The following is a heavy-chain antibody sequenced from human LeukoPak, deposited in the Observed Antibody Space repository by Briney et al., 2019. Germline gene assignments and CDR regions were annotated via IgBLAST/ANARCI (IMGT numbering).Heavy chain of an antibody. Sequence: GGSLRLSCAASGFTFSDYYMSWIRQAPGKGLEWVSCISSSSSYTNYADSVKGRFTISRDNDKNSLYLQINSLRAEDTAIHYCARGARYCSGGTCTDYWGQGTLVTVSS. CDR1: GFTFSDYY. J-gene: IGHJ4*02. CDR3: ARGARYCSGGTCTDY. CDR2: ISSSSSYT. D-gene: IGHD2-15*01. V-gene: IGHV3-11*05.